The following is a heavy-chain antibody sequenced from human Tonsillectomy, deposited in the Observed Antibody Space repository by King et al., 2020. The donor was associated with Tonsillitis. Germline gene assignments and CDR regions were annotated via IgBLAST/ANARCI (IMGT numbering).Heavy chain of an antibody. V-gene: IGHV3-30-3*01. J-gene: IGHJ4*02. CDR3: ARETAGISDY. CDR1: GFTFSSYA. CDR2: ISYDGSNK. D-gene: IGHD3-10*01. Sequence: VQLVESGGGVVQPGRSLRLSCAASGFTFSSYAMHWVRQAPGKGLEWVAVISYDGSNKYYADSVKCRFSISRDNSKTTLYLQMNSLRAEGTAVYYCARETAGISDYWGQGAPGTVSS.